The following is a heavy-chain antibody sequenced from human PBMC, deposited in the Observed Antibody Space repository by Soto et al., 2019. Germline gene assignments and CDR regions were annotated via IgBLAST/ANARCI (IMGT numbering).Heavy chain of an antibody. D-gene: IGHD2-15*01. Sequence: GGSLRLSCAASGFTFSNAWTSWVRQAPGKGLEWVGRIKSKTDGGTTDYAAPVKGRFTISRDDSKNTLYLQMNSLKTEDTAVYYCTTDPFCRGGSCPTGYWGQGTLVTVSS. V-gene: IGHV3-15*01. CDR3: TTDPFCRGGSCPTGY. CDR2: IKSKTDGGTT. CDR1: GFTFSNAW. J-gene: IGHJ4*02.